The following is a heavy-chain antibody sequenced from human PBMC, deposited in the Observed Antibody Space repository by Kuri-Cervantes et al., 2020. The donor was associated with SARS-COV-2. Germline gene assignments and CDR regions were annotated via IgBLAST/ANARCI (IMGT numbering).Heavy chain of an antibody. CDR3: ARVSWMQLWHRYFDN. Sequence: GGSLRLSCAASGFSFSSYGMHWVRQAPGKGLDWVAFIPYDGSSKFYADSVKGRFTISRDNSKNTLYLQMNSLRAEDTAVYYCARVSWMQLWHRYFDNWGQGTLVTVSS. CDR2: IPYDGSSK. J-gene: IGHJ4*02. V-gene: IGHV3-30*02. CDR1: GFSFSSYG. D-gene: IGHD5-18*01.